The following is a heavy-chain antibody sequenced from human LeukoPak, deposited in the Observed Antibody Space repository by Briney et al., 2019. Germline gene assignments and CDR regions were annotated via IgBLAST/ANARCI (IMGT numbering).Heavy chain of an antibody. Sequence: ASVKVSCKASGGTFSSYTIGWVRQAPGQGLEWMGRIIPILGIANYAQKFQGGVTITADKSTSTAYMELSSLRSEDTAVYYCARSLTPGGFDYWGQGTLVTVSS. CDR2: IIPILGIA. D-gene: IGHD1-1*01. CDR1: GGTFSSYT. V-gene: IGHV1-69*02. J-gene: IGHJ4*02. CDR3: ARSLTPGGFDY.